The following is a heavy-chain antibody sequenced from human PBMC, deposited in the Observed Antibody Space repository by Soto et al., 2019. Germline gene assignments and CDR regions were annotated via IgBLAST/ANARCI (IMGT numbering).Heavy chain of an antibody. CDR1: GGSISSSSYY. CDR3: ARESYSSSWYFDY. V-gene: IGHV4-39*07. J-gene: IGHJ4*02. CDR2: IYYSGST. D-gene: IGHD6-13*01. Sequence: SETLSLTCTVSGGSISSSSYYWGWIRQPPGKGLEWIGSIYYSGSTYYNPSLKSRVTISVDTSKNQFSLKLSSVTAADTAVYYWARESYSSSWYFDYWGQGTLVTVSS.